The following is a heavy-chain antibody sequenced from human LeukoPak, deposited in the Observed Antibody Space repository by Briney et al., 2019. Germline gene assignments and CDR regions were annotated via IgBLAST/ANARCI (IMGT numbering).Heavy chain of an antibody. CDR2: IYHSGST. Sequence: SETLSLTCTVSGYSISSGYYWGWIRQPPGKGLEWIGRIYHSGSTYYNPSLKSRVTISVDTSKSQFSLKLSSVTAADTAVYYCATGGYCSGGSCRLDYWGQGTLVTVSS. V-gene: IGHV4-38-2*02. CDR1: GYSISSGYY. CDR3: ATGGYCSGGSCRLDY. D-gene: IGHD2-15*01. J-gene: IGHJ4*02.